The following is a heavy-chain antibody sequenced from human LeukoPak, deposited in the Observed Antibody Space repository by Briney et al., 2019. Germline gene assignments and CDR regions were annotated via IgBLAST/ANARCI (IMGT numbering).Heavy chain of an antibody. Sequence: SGGSLRLSCAASGFTFSSYEMNWVRQAPGKGLEWVSYISSSGSTIYYADSVKGRFTISRDNAKNSLYLQMNSLRAEDTAVYYCARDRDINYRREVFDIWGQGTMVTVSS. V-gene: IGHV3-48*03. CDR1: GFTFSSYE. CDR2: ISSSGSTI. CDR3: ARDRDINYRREVFDI. D-gene: IGHD4-11*01. J-gene: IGHJ3*02.